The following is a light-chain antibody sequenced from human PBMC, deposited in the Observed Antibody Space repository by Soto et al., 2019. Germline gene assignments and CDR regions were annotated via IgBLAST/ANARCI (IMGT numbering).Light chain of an antibody. CDR2: GAS. J-gene: IGKJ2*01. Sequence: EIVMTQSPATLSVSPGERATLSCRASQSVSSNLAWHQQKPGQAPRLLIYGASTRATGIPARFSGSGSGTEFTLTISSLQPEDFAVYYCQQYNNWPPYTFGQGTKLEIK. V-gene: IGKV3-15*01. CDR1: QSVSSN. CDR3: QQYNNWPPYT.